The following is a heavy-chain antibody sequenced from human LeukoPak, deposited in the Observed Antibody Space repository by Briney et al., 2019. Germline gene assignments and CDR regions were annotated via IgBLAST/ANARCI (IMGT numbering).Heavy chain of an antibody. CDR2: LSDGGSNK. V-gene: IGHV3-30-3*01. J-gene: IGHJ4*02. D-gene: IGHD2-21*02. CDR1: GFTFSSYA. Sequence: GGSLRLSCAASGFTFSSYAMHWVRQAPGKGLEWVAVLSDGGSNKYYADSVKGRFTISRDNFKNTLYLQMNSLRAEDTAVYYYARDKTAGLDYCGQGTLVTVSA. CDR3: ARDKTAGLDY.